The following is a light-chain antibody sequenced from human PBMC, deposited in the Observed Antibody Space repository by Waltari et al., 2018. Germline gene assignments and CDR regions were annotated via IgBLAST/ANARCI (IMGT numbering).Light chain of an antibody. J-gene: IGKJ1*01. CDR1: HSVSSNN. CDR3: QQYANSPRT. Sequence: EIGLTQSPGTLSLSPGDRATLACRASHSVSSNNLAWYQQKPGQAPRLLIYAAYSRATGITDTFCGSGSGTDFTLTISRVEPEDFAVYYCQQYANSPRTFGQGTKVEIK. CDR2: AAY. V-gene: IGKV3-20*01.